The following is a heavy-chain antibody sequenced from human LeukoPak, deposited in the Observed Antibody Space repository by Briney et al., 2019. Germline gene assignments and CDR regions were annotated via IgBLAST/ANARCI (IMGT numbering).Heavy chain of an antibody. V-gene: IGHV3-21*01. CDR1: GFTFSNFA. D-gene: IGHD4-23*01. Sequence: GGSLRLSCAASGFTFSNFAMTWVRQAPGKGLEWVSSIVGSSSTYYADSLKGRFTISRDNAKNSLYLQMNSLRAEDTAVYYCARWAYGGNPVGYYLDYWGQGTLVTVSS. J-gene: IGHJ4*02. CDR3: ARWAYGGNPVGYYLDY. CDR2: IVGSSST.